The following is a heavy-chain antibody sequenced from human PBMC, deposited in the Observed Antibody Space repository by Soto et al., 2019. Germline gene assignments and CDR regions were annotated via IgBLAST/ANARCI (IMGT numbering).Heavy chain of an antibody. CDR2: INAGNGNT. CDR1: GYTFTSYA. V-gene: IGHV1-3*01. CDR3: ARGVWFLEWLSSFDY. J-gene: IGHJ4*02. Sequence: GASVKVSCKASGYTFTSYAMHWVRQAPGQRLEWMGWINAGNGNTKYSQKFQGRVTITRDTSASTAYMELSSLRSEDTAVYYCARGVWFLEWLSSFDYWGQGTLVTVSS. D-gene: IGHD3-3*01.